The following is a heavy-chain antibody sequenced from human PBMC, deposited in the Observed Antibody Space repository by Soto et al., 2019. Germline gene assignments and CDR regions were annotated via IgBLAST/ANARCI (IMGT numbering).Heavy chain of an antibody. CDR1: GFTFSSYG. Sequence: GGSLRLSCAASGFTFSSYGMHWVRQAPGKGLEWVAVIWYDGSNKYYADSVKGRFTISRDNSKNTLYLQMNSLRAEDTAVYYCAKDYYGSGSYYPGGMDVWGQGTTVTVSS. D-gene: IGHD3-10*01. V-gene: IGHV3-33*06. CDR3: AKDYYGSGSYYPGGMDV. J-gene: IGHJ6*02. CDR2: IWYDGSNK.